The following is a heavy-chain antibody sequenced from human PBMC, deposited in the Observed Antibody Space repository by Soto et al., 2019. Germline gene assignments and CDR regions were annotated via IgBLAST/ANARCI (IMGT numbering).Heavy chain of an antibody. Sequence: QVQVVQSGVEVRRPGSTVKVSCKASGDTFKNCVISWVRQAPGQGLEWMGGIIPLFGTTDFAQRFQGRLTITTDESTTTAYMELSRLRSEDTATYYCAAELGFGTVSVVCGQGTTVIVSS. CDR1: GDTFKNCV. D-gene: IGHD7-27*01. CDR3: AAELGFGTVSVV. V-gene: IGHV1-69*01. CDR2: IIPLFGTT. J-gene: IGHJ6*02.